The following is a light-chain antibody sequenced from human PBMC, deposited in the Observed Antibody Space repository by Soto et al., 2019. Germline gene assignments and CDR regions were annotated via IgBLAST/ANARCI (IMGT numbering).Light chain of an antibody. CDR3: QQDNRLTRT. V-gene: IGKV1-12*01. J-gene: IGKJ4*01. CDR1: RGFSHW. Sequence: TQSPSFLFASIGGRVTISXRASRGFSHWLAWYQQQPGXAPKXXXDGXSSLHSGGPSRLSGSGSETDFTLTISSLQPDYFASYYLQQDNRLTRTFGGGTKVDIK. CDR2: GXS.